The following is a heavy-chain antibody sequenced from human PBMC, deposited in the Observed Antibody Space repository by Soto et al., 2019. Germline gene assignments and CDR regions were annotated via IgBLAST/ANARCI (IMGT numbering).Heavy chain of an antibody. V-gene: IGHV5-10-1*01. J-gene: IGHJ6*02. CDR3: ARHRPLLLTGYFAYYYYGMDV. D-gene: IGHD3-9*01. CDR2: IDPSDSYT. Sequence: PGESLRISCKGSGYSFTSYWISWVRQMPGKGLGWMGRIDPSDSYTNYSPSFQGHVTISADKSISTAYLQWSSLKASDTAMYYCARHRPLLLTGYFAYYYYGMDVWGQGTTVTVSS. CDR1: GYSFTSYW.